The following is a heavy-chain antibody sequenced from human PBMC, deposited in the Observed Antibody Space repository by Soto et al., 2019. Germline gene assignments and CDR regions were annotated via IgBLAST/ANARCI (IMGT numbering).Heavy chain of an antibody. CDR1: GFTFSRPA. CDR3: VKGGTSVDLFYSDSSGYLDH. V-gene: IGHV3-64D*08. CDR2: ISAKGDTA. Sequence: EVQLVESGGGLVQSGGSLRLSCAASGFTFSRPAMFWVRQAPGKGLDCVCTISAKGDTASYADAVRGRIFIFRENPKNNLFLQLSSLRPEDSAVYYCVKGGTSVDLFYSDSSGYLDHWGQATLVTVSS. D-gene: IGHD3-22*01. J-gene: IGHJ4*02.